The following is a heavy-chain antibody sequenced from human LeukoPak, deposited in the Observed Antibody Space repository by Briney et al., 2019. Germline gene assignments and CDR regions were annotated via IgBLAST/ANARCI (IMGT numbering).Heavy chain of an antibody. CDR1: GFTFSSYE. V-gene: IGHV3-48*03. D-gene: IGHD2-15*01. CDR3: ARAGRYCSGGSPLGGCYFDY. Sequence: PGGSLRLSCAASGFTFSSYEMNWVRQAPGKGLEWVSYISSSGSTIYYADSVKGRFTISRDNAKNSLYLQMNSLRAEDTAVYYCARAGRYCSGGSPLGGCYFDYWAREPWSPSPQ. CDR2: ISSSGSTI. J-gene: IGHJ4*02.